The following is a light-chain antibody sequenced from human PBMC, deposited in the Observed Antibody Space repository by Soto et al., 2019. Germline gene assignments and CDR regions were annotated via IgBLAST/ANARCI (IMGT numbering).Light chain of an antibody. CDR2: AAS. Sequence: DIQMTQSPSSLSASVGDRVSITCRASQTISNYLIWYQQKPGKAPNLLIYAASTLQSGVPSRFSGSGSVTNFTPTISSLQSEDFATYYCQQSYNTPRAFGQGTKVEIK. J-gene: IGKJ1*01. CDR3: QQSYNTPRA. CDR1: QTISNY. V-gene: IGKV1-39*01.